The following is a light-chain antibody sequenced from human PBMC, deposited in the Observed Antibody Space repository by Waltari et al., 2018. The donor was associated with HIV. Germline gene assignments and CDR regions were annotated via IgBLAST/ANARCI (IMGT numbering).Light chain of an antibody. CDR3: CSYAGTYTYVL. CDR2: EVI. CDR1: SSDVGGYYY. Sequence: QSALTQPRSVSGSPGQSVTISCTGTSSDVGGYYYVSWYLHHQGKVPKLIIYEVIKRPSGGPDRFSGSKSGNTASLTISWLQTEDEADYFCCSYAGTYTYVLFGGGTKLTVL. V-gene: IGLV2-11*01. J-gene: IGLJ3*02.